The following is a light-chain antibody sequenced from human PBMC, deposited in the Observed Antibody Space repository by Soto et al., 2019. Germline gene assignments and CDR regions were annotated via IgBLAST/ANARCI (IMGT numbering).Light chain of an antibody. Sequence: DIQMTQSPSTLSASVGDRVTITCRAIQSFSSWLAWYQHKPGKAPELLIYKAFSLESGVPSRFSGGGSGTEFTLTISSLQPDDFATYYCQQYNSYSRTFGQGTKVEIK. CDR2: KAF. CDR1: QSFSSW. V-gene: IGKV1-5*03. J-gene: IGKJ1*01. CDR3: QQYNSYSRT.